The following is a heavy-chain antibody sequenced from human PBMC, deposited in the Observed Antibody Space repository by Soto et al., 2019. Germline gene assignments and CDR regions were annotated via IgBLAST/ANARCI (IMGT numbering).Heavy chain of an antibody. J-gene: IGHJ3*01. D-gene: IGHD6-19*01. Sequence: GGPLRLSCGASGIIFSNYAMNWVRQAPGKGLEWVSTISISDGRTYYADSVKGRFTISRDNSKHTLYLQMNSLRAEDTAVYYCAKDARSGWYPAFDVWGQGTMVTVSS. V-gene: IGHV3-23*01. CDR1: GIIFSNYA. CDR3: AKDARSGWYPAFDV. CDR2: ISISDGRT.